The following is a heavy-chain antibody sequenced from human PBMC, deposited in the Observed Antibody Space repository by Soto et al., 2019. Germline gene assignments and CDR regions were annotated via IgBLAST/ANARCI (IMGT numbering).Heavy chain of an antibody. Sequence: SGPTLVNPTQTLTLTCTFSGFSLSTSGMRVSWIRQPPGKALEWLARIDWDDDKYYSTSLRTRLTISKDTSKNQVVLTMTNMDPVDTATYYCAKTGTDGSWFDPWGQGTLVTV. D-gene: IGHD1-1*01. CDR2: IDWDDDK. J-gene: IGHJ5*02. CDR1: GFSLSTSGMR. V-gene: IGHV2-70*04. CDR3: AKTGTDGSWFDP.